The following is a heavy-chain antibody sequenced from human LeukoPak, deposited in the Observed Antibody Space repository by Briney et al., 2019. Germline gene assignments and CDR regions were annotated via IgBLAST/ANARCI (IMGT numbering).Heavy chain of an antibody. D-gene: IGHD3-3*01. CDR3: ARLARWDYDFWSGYSDPYYFDY. CDR1: GFTFSGYW. J-gene: IGHJ4*02. Sequence: GGSLRLSCAASGFTFSGYWMSWVRQAPGKGLEWVANIKQDGSEKCFVDSVKGRFTISRDNAKNSLYLQMNSLRAEDTAVYYCARLARWDYDFWSGYSDPYYFDYWGQGTLVTVSS. V-gene: IGHV3-7*03. CDR2: IKQDGSEK.